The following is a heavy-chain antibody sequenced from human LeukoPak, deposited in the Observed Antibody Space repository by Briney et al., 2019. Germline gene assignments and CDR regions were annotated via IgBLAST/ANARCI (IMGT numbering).Heavy chain of an antibody. CDR1: GFTSSSYG. D-gene: IGHD3-3*01. J-gene: IGHJ3*02. Sequence: GGSLRLSCAASGFTSSSYGMHWVRQAPGKGLEWVAFIRYDGSNKYYADSVKGRFTISRDNSKNTLFLQMNSLRAEDTAVYYCAKDFGYYDPGAFDIWGQGTMVTVSS. CDR3: AKDFGYYDPGAFDI. CDR2: IRYDGSNK. V-gene: IGHV3-30*02.